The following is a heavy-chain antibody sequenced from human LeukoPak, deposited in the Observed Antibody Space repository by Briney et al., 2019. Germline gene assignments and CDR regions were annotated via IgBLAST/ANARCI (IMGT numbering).Heavy chain of an antibody. Sequence: GASVKVSCKASGYTFSSYGITWVRQAPGQGREWMGWVSAYNGNTNYAQKLQGRVTMTTDTSTSTAYMELRSLRSDDTAVYYYARAGSPYYYYYMDVWGKGTTVTVSS. CDR1: GYTFSSYG. D-gene: IGHD6-25*01. J-gene: IGHJ6*03. CDR3: ARAGSPYYYYYMDV. CDR2: VSAYNGNT. V-gene: IGHV1-18*01.